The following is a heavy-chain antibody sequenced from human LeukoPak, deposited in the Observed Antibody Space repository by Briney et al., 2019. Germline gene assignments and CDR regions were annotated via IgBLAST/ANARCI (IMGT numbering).Heavy chain of an antibody. CDR3: ARGGYYGSGSYYGY. V-gene: IGHV4-34*01. CDR2: IYYSGST. CDR1: GGSFSGYY. D-gene: IGHD3-10*01. Sequence: SETLSLTCAVYGGSFSGYYWSWIRQPPGKGLEWIGSIYYSGSTYYNPSLKSRVTISVDTSKNQFSLKLSSVTAADTAVYYCARGGYYGSGSYYGYWGQGTLVTVSS. J-gene: IGHJ4*02.